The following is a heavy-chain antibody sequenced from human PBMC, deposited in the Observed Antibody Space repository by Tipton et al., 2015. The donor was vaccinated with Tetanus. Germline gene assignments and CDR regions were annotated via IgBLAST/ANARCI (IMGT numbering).Heavy chain of an antibody. CDR3: ARLRGWGIGGYGMDL. CDR1: GGSINSGTYS. V-gene: IGHV3-53*01. CDR2: IYRDGTT. D-gene: IGHD3-16*01. Sequence: LSLTCTVSGGSINSGTYSWGWIRQPPGKGLEWVSVIYRDGTTHYADSVKGRFTISRDITKNTLNLQTNSLRAEDTAVYYCARLRGWGIGGYGMDLWGQGTTVTVSS. J-gene: IGHJ6*02.